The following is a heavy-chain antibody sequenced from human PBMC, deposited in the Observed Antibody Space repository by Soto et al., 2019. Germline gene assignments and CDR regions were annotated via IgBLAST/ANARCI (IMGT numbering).Heavy chain of an antibody. CDR2: IYWDDDK. CDR3: AHRHRLDETWNYGAFDI. J-gene: IGHJ3*02. V-gene: IGHV2-5*02. CDR1: GFSLSTTGVG. D-gene: IGHD1-7*01. Sequence: QITLKESGPTLVKPTQTLTLTCTFSGFSLSTTGVGVGWIRQPPGKALECLAIIYWDDDKHYSPSLKSRRTITKDTYKNQVVLTMTNMDPVDTATYYCAHRHRLDETWNYGAFDIWGQGTVVTVSS.